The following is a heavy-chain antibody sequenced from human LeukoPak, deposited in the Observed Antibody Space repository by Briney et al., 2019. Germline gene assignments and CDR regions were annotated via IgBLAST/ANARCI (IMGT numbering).Heavy chain of an antibody. CDR3: ARDGCSGGICYSMGY. CDR2: INTNTGTP. J-gene: IGHJ4*02. D-gene: IGHD2-15*01. CDR1: GYTFTSFA. V-gene: IGHV7-4-1*02. Sequence: ASVKVSCKASGYTFTSFAMNWVRQAPGQGLEWMGWINTNTGTPTYAQGFTGRFVFSLDTSVTTSYLQISSLKADDTAVYYCARDGCSGGICYSMGYWGQGTLVTVSS.